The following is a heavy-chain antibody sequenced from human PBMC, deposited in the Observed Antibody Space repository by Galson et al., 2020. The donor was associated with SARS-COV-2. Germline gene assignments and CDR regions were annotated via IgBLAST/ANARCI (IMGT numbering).Heavy chain of an antibody. D-gene: IGHD6-19*01. Sequence: ASETLSLTCTVSGDSVSGYLWIWIRQFPGKGLEWIGYIYFSGSTNYNPSLKSRVSMSIDTSKNQFSLNLTSVTAADTAVYYCARHGASSGWYEGIDSWGQGTLVTVSS. CDR1: GDSVSGYL. CDR3: ARHGASSGWYEGIDS. CDR2: IYFSGST. V-gene: IGHV4-59*02. J-gene: IGHJ4*02.